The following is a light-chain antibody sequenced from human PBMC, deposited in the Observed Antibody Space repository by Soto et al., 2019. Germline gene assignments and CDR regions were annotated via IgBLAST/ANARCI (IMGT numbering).Light chain of an antibody. CDR2: EVT. Sequence: QSALTQPASVSGSPGQSITISCTGTSTDVNGRNYVSWYQQHPGKAPKVIIYEVTNRPSGISHRFSGSKSGNTASLTISGLQAEDEADYYCCSYTSGTSVFGTGTKVTGL. CDR1: STDVNGRNY. J-gene: IGLJ1*01. V-gene: IGLV2-14*01. CDR3: CSYTSGTSV.